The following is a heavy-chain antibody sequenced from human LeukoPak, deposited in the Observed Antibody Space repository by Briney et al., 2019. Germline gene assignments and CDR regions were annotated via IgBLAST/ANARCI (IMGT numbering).Heavy chain of an antibody. CDR3: ARGEDTAMLDY. CDR2: IYSGGRT. CDR1: GFTVGTNY. Sequence: GGSLRLSCAASGFTVGTNYMSWVRQAPGKGLEWVSVIYSGGRTYHTDSVKGRFTISRHNSNNALYLQMNSLRTEDTAMYYCARGEDTAMLDYWGQGTLVTVSS. J-gene: IGHJ4*02. D-gene: IGHD5-18*01. V-gene: IGHV3-53*04.